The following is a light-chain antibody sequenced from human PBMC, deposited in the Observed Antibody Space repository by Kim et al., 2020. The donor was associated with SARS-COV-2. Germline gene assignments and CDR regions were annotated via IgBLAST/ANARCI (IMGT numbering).Light chain of an antibody. CDR2: GAS. CDR1: QSVSSA. V-gene: IGKV3-15*01. J-gene: IGKJ4*01. CDR3: QQYNDWLT. Sequence: EIVMTQSPVTLSVSPGERATLSCRASQSVSSALAWYQQKPGQAPRLLIYGASTRATGIPARFSGSGSGTEFTLTISSLQSEDFAVYYCQQYNDWLTFGGGTKLEI.